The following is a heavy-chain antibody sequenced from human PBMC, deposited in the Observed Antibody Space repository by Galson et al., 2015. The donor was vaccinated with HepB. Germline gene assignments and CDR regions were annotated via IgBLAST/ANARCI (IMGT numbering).Heavy chain of an antibody. CDR1: GYTFTGYY. J-gene: IGHJ6*02. CDR2: INPNSGGT. V-gene: IGHV1-2*02. D-gene: IGHD5-18*01. CDR3: ASLFGYSTEYYYYYGMDV. Sequence: SVKVSCKASGYTFTGYYMHWVRQAPGQGLEWMGWINPNSGGTNYAQKFQGRVTMTRDTSISTAYMELSRLRSDDTAVYYCASLFGYSTEYYYYYGMDVWGQGTTVTVSS.